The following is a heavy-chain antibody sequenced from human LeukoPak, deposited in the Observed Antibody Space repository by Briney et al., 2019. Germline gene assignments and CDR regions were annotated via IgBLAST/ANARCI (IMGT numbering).Heavy chain of an antibody. J-gene: IGHJ6*02. CDR3: ARHEAAPGGGYYGMDV. V-gene: IGHV4-39*01. CDR1: GTSISSSSHY. CDR2: TYYSGST. D-gene: IGHD2-15*01. Sequence: SETLSLTCSVSGTSISSSSHYWGWIRQPPGKGLEWIGTTYYSGSTHYNSSLKSRITMSVDTSKNQVSLKLSSVTAADTAVYYCARHEAAPGGGYYGMDVWGQGTTVTVS.